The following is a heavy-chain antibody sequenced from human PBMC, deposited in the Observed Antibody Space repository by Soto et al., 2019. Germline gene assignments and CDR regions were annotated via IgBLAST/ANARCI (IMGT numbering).Heavy chain of an antibody. CDR3: ATLHFGYSSSWYQDYYYMDV. Sequence: ASVKVSCKASGGTFSSYTISWVRQAPGQGLEWMGRIIPILGIANYAQKFQGRVTITADKSTSTAYMELSSLRSEDTAVYYCATLHFGYSSSWYQDYYYMDVWGKGTTVTVSS. CDR2: IIPILGIA. CDR1: GGTFSSYT. J-gene: IGHJ6*03. V-gene: IGHV1-69*02. D-gene: IGHD6-13*01.